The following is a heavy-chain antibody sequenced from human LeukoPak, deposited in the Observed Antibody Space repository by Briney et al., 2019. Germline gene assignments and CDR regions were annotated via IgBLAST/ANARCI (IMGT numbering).Heavy chain of an antibody. CDR1: GGTFSSYA. CDR2: IIPIIGTA. J-gene: IGHJ4*02. D-gene: IGHD2-21*02. V-gene: IGHV1-69*13. CDR3: ARDHSYCGGDCYNFDY. Sequence: SVKVSCKASGGTFSSYAISWVRQAPRQGLEWMGGIIPIIGTANYAQKFQGRVTITADESTSTAYMELSSLRSEDTAVYYCARDHSYCGGDCYNFDYWGQGTLVTVSS.